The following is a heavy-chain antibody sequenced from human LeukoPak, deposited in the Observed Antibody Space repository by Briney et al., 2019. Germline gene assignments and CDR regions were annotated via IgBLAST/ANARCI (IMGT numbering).Heavy chain of an antibody. Sequence: ASVKVSCKASGYTFTGYYMHWVRQAPGQGLEWMGWINPNSGGTNHAQKFQGRVTMTRDTSISTAYMELSRLRSDDTAVYYRARGILVVPAAILKSHDYWGQGTLVTVSS. D-gene: IGHD2-2*02. V-gene: IGHV1-2*02. CDR3: ARGILVVPAAILKSHDY. J-gene: IGHJ4*02. CDR2: INPNSGGT. CDR1: GYTFTGYY.